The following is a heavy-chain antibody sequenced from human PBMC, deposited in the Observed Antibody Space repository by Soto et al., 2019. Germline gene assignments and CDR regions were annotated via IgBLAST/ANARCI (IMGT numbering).Heavy chain of an antibody. V-gene: IGHV1-8*01. CDR1: GYSFTTYD. CDR2: MDPNSGDP. CDR3: ARNRRKTGDFDY. J-gene: IGHJ4*02. Sequence: QVQLVQSGAEVEKPGASVKVSCKASGYSFTTYDIHWMRQATGQGLEWMGWMDPNSGDPGYAQKFQGRVTMTRDTSISTAYMELSSLRSDDTALYYCARNRRKTGDFDYWGQGTLVTVSS. D-gene: IGHD7-27*01.